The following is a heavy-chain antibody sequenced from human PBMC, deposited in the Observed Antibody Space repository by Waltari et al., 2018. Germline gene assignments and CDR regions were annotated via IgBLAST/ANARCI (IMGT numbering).Heavy chain of an antibody. V-gene: IGHV1-69*08. CDR3: ARDISSTMVRGVIVDWFDP. CDR1: GGTFSSYT. D-gene: IGHD3-10*01. Sequence: QVQLVQSGAEVKKPGSSVKVSCKASGGTFSSYTISWVRQAPGQGLEWMGRIIPSLVMANSARKFQGRVTITADKSTSTAYMELSSLRSEDTAVYYCARDISSTMVRGVIVDWFDPWGQGTLVTVSS. J-gene: IGHJ5*02. CDR2: IIPSLVMA.